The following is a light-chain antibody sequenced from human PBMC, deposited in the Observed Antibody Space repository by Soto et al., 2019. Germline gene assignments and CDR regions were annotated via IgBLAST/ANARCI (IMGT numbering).Light chain of an antibody. J-gene: IGKJ1*01. V-gene: IGKV1-6*01. CDR1: QDIRNE. Sequence: AIQMTQSPPSLSASVGDRVILTCRASQDIRNELGWYQQKPGKSPKLLIHATSNLQGGVPLLFSGSGSGTDFTLTISSLKPEDFATYYCLQEHSYPRTFGQGTRVEIK. CDR2: ATS. CDR3: LQEHSYPRT.